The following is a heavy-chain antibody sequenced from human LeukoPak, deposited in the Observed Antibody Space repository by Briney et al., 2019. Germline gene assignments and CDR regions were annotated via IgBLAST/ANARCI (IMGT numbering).Heavy chain of an antibody. CDR1: GFTFNDYW. CDR2: IKQDGSEK. J-gene: IGHJ4*02. CDR3: ARGNNWNGLDY. V-gene: IGHV3-7*01. Sequence: GGSLRLSCAASGFTFNDYWMSWLRQAPGKGLEWVANIKQDGSEKFYLDSVKGRFTISRDNAKNSLYLQMNSLRAEDTAVYYCARGNNWNGLDYWGQGTLVTVSS. D-gene: IGHD1-20*01.